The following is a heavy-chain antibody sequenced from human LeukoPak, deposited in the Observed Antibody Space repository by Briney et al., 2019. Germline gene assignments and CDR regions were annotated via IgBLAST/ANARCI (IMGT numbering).Heavy chain of an antibody. V-gene: IGHV4-59*08. D-gene: IGHD3-10*01. CDR1: GGSISSYY. CDR2: IYYSGST. CDR3: ARGITMVRGVITFDYYGMDV. J-gene: IGHJ6*02. Sequence: SETLSLTCTVSGGSISSYYWSWIRQPPGKGLEWIGYIYYSGSTNYNPSLKSRVTISVDTSKNQFSLKLSSVTAADTAVYYCARGITMVRGVITFDYYGMDVWGQGTTVTVSS.